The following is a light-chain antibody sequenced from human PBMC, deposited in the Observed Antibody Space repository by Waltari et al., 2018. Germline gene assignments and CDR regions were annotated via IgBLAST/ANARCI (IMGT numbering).Light chain of an antibody. CDR1: SNDVGGYNY. J-gene: IGLJ3*02. Sequence: SALTQPASVSGAPGQSITISCTGTSNDVGGYNYVSWYHQHPGKAPTLIIYDVNNRPSGVSYRCSGSNSGDTASLTITGLQPEDEADYYCSSCASTIPLGVFGGGTKLTVL. V-gene: IGLV2-14*01. CDR3: SSCASTIPLGV. CDR2: DVN.